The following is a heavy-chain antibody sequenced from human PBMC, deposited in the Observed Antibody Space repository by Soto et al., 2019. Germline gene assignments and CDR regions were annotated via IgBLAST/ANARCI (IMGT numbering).Heavy chain of an antibody. CDR2: IYPGDSDT. CDR1: GYTFSDYW. Sequence: LGESLKISCKGSGYTFSDYWIGWVRQMPGKGLEWMGIIYPGDSDTRYSPSFQGQVTISADKSISTAYLQWSSLKASDTAMYYCARDSNAGYCINGVCYKAYESWGQGSMVTVSS. CDR3: ARDSNAGYCINGVCYKAYES. V-gene: IGHV5-51*01. D-gene: IGHD2-8*01. J-gene: IGHJ3*02.